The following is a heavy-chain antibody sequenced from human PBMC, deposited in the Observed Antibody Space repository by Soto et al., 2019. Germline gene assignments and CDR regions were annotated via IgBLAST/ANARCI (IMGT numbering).Heavy chain of an antibody. CDR3: ARGWGYDSNDYYYAY. CDR1: GGTFSRHA. D-gene: IGHD3-22*01. CDR2: IIPIFGTA. Sequence: QVQLVQSGAEVRKPGSSVKVSCKASGGTFSRHAISWVRQAPGQGLEWMGGIIPIFGTANHAQKFQGRVTIIGDASTSTVYMELSSLRSEDTAMYYCARGWGYDSNDYYYAYWGQGTLVIVSS. V-gene: IGHV1-69*01. J-gene: IGHJ4*02.